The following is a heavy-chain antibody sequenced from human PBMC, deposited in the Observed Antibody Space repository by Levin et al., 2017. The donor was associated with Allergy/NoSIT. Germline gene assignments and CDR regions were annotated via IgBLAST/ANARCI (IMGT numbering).Heavy chain of an antibody. CDR1: GFTFSSYG. J-gene: IGHJ4*02. CDR3: ARDRDCSGGSCPLDY. D-gene: IGHD2-15*01. V-gene: IGHV3-33*01. Sequence: GGSLRLSCAASGFTFSSYGMHWVRQAPGKGLEWVAVIWYDGSNKYYADSVKGRFTISRDNSKNTLYLQMNSLRAEDTAVYYCARDRDCSGGSCPLDYWGQGTLVTVSS. CDR2: IWYDGSNK.